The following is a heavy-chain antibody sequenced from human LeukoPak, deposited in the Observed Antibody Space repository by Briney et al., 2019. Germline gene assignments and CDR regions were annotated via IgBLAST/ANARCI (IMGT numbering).Heavy chain of an antibody. D-gene: IGHD3-22*01. CDR1: GGSISSSSYY. J-gene: IGHJ4*02. Sequence: SETLSLTCTVSGGSISSSSYYWGWIRQPPGKGLEWIGYIYHSGSTYYNPSLKSRVTISVDRSKNQFSLKLSSVTAADTAVYYCSRVKDSSGLDLDYWGQGTVVTVSS. CDR2: IYHSGST. CDR3: SRVKDSSGLDLDY. V-gene: IGHV4-39*07.